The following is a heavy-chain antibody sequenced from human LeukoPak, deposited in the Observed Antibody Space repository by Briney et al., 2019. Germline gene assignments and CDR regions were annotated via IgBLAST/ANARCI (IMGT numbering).Heavy chain of an antibody. Sequence: SETLSLTCAVYGGSFSGYYCSWIRQPPGKGLEWIGEINHSGSTNYNPSLKSRVTISLDTSKNQFSLKLSSVTAADTAVYYCARGGGVGYYYYYMDVWGKGTTVTISS. CDR1: GGSFSGYY. CDR2: INHSGST. J-gene: IGHJ6*03. CDR3: ARGGGVGYYYYYMDV. D-gene: IGHD1-26*01. V-gene: IGHV4-34*01.